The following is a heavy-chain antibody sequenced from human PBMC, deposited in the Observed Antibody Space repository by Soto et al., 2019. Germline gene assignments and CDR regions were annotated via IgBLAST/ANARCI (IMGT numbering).Heavy chain of an antibody. D-gene: IGHD3-22*01. CDR2: IYYSGST. Sequence: SATLSLTCAVSGGSISSSSYYWGWIRQPPGKGLEWIGSIYYSGSTYYNPSLKSRVTISVDTSKNQFSLKLSSVTAADTAVYYCARHLENYYDSSGYYYGYNWFDPWGQGTLVTVS. J-gene: IGHJ5*02. CDR1: GGSISSSSYY. V-gene: IGHV4-39*01. CDR3: ARHLENYYDSSGYYYGYNWFDP.